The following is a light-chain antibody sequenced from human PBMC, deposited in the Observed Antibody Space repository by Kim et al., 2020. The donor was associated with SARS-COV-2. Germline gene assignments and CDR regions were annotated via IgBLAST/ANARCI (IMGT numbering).Light chain of an antibody. CDR1: SSDVGGYNY. CDR2: EVS. Sequence: QSALTQPPSASGSPGQSVTISCTGTSSDVGGYNYVSWYQQHPGKAPKLMLYEVSKRPSGVPDRFSGSKSGNTASLTVSGLQAEDEADYYCSSYAGSNSVVFGGGTQLTVL. V-gene: IGLV2-8*01. CDR3: SSYAGSNSVV. J-gene: IGLJ2*01.